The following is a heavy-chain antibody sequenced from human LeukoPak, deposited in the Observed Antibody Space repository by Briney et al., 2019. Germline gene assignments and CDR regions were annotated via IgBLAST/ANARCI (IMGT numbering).Heavy chain of an antibody. CDR3: ARAGEGGATLDY. CDR2: IYPGDSDT. J-gene: IGHJ4*02. CDR1: GYTFTNYW. V-gene: IGHV5-51*01. D-gene: IGHD1-26*01. Sequence: PGESLRISCKGSGYTFTNYWIGWVRQMPGKGLEFMGIIYPGDSDTRYSPSFQGQVTISVDKSINTAYLQWSSLKASDSAMYYCARAGEGGATLDYWGQGTLVTVSS.